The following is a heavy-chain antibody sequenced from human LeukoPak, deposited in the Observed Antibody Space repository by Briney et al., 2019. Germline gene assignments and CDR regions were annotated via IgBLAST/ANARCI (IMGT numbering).Heavy chain of an antibody. V-gene: IGHV4-59*11. CDR3: ARLEYSSSSVDY. CDR1: VGSISSHY. D-gene: IGHD6-6*01. CDR2: IYYSGST. Sequence: SETLSLTCTVSVGSISSHYWSWIRQPPEKGLGWIGYIYYSGSTSYNPSLKSRVTISVDTSKNQFSLKLSSVTAADTAVYYCARLEYSSSSVDYWGQGTLVTVTS. J-gene: IGHJ4*02.